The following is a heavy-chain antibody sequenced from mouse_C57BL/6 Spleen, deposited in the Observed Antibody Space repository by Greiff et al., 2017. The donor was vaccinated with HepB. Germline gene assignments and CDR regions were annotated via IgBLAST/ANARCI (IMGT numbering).Heavy chain of an antibody. Sequence: VQLQQSGPGLVQPSQSLSITCTVSGFSLTSYGVHWVRQSPGKGLEWLGVIWRGGSTDYNAAFMSRLSITKDNSKSQVFFKMNSLQADDTAIYYCAKTDYGSSGAMDYWGQGTSVTVSS. D-gene: IGHD1-1*01. V-gene: IGHV2-5*01. CDR1: GFSLTSYG. CDR2: IWRGGST. J-gene: IGHJ4*01. CDR3: AKTDYGSSGAMDY.